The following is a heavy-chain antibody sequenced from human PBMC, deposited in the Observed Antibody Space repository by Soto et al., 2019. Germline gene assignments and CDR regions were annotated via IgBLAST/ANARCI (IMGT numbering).Heavy chain of an antibody. V-gene: IGHV5-51*01. CDR2: IYPGDSDT. J-gene: IGHJ3*02. D-gene: IGHD5-18*01. Sequence: PGESLKISCKGSGYSFTSYWIGWVRQMPGKGLEWMGIIYPGDSDTRYSPSFQGQVTISADKSISTAYLQWSSLKASDTAMYYCARQSVNNGYFDAFDIWGQGTMVTVSS. CDR1: GYSFTSYW. CDR3: ARQSVNNGYFDAFDI.